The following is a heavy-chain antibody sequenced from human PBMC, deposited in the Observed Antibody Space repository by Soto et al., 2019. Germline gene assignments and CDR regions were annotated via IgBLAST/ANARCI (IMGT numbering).Heavy chain of an antibody. CDR3: AAVEDYDFWSGQIDY. CDR2: IVVGSGNT. V-gene: IGHV1-58*02. Sequence: GASVKVSCKASGFTFTSSAMQWVRQARGQRLEWIGWIVVGSGNTNYAQKFQERVTITRDMSTSTAYMELSSLRSEDTAVYYCAAVEDYDFWSGQIDYWGQGTLVTVSS. J-gene: IGHJ4*02. CDR1: GFTFTSSA. D-gene: IGHD3-3*01.